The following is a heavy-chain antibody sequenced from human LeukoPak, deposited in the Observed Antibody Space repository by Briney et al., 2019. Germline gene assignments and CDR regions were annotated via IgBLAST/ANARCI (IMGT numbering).Heavy chain of an antibody. CDR2: IYYSGST. V-gene: IGHV4-39*01. Sequence: SETLSLPCTVSGGSIISSSYYWGWLRQPPGKGLEWIGSIYYSGSTYYNPSLKSRVTISVDTSKNQYSLKLSAVTAADTAVYYCARLKGSQLWLYYFDYWGQGTLVTVSS. CDR1: GGSIISSSYY. CDR3: ARLKGSQLWLYYFDY. D-gene: IGHD5-18*01. J-gene: IGHJ4*02.